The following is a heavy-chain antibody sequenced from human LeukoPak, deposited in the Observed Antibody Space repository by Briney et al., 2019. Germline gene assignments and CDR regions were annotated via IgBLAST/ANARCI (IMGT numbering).Heavy chain of an antibody. Sequence: ASVKVSCKASGYTFSSYGISWMRQAPGQGLEWMGIINPSGGSTSYAQKFQGRVTMTRDMSTSTVYMELSSLGSEDTAVYYCAREGGIANLDYWGQGTLVTVSS. CDR3: AREGGIANLDY. D-gene: IGHD3-16*01. J-gene: IGHJ4*02. CDR1: GYTFSSYG. V-gene: IGHV1-46*01. CDR2: INPSGGST.